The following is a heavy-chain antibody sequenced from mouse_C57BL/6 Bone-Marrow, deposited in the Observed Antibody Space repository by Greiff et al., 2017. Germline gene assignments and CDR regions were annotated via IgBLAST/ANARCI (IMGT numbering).Heavy chain of an antibody. D-gene: IGHD3-3*01. J-gene: IGHJ4*01. CDR2: ISDGGSYT. CDR3: AREEGTNLAHYAMDY. Sequence: EVKLVESGGGLVKPGGSLKLSCAASGFTFSSYAMSWVRQTPEKRLEWVATISDGGSYTSYPDNVKGRFTISRDNAKNNLYLQMSHLTSEDTAMYYCAREEGTNLAHYAMDYWGQGTSVTVSS. V-gene: IGHV5-4*01. CDR1: GFTFSSYA.